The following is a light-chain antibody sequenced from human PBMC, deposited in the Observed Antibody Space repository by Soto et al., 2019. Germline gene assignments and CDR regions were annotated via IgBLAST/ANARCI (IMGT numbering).Light chain of an antibody. CDR3: LLFYGGSWV. Sequence: QAVVTQEHSLTVSPGGTVTLTCASSTGAVTSGYYANWFQQKPGQAPRVLIYSTSIKHSWTPARFSGSLLGGKAALTLSGVQPEDEAQYYCLLFYGGSWVFGGGTKLTVL. CDR1: TGAVTSGYY. CDR2: STS. V-gene: IGLV7-43*01. J-gene: IGLJ3*02.